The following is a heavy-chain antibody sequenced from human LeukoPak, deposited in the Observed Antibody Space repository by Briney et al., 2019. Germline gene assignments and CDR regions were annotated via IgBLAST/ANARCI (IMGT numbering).Heavy chain of an antibody. V-gene: IGHV4-59*02. CDR2: IHYSGLT. Sequence: SETLSLTCTVSGGSVNGYYWNWIRQAPGKGLEWIGFIHYSGLTVYSPSLQSRVSMSVDTSRNQFSLDLSSVTAADTALYYCARDPPEDEWNSLDSWGQGILVIVSS. D-gene: IGHD1-7*01. J-gene: IGHJ4*02. CDR1: GGSVNGYY. CDR3: ARDPPEDEWNSLDS.